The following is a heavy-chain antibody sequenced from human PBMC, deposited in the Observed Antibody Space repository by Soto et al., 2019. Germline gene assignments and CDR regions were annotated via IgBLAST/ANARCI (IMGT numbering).Heavy chain of an antibody. D-gene: IGHD1-26*01. CDR2: INPSGGST. CDR3: ALVGDKGNFDY. J-gene: IGHJ4*02. CDR1: GYTFTSYY. V-gene: IGHV1-46*01. Sequence: GASVKVSCKASGYTFTSYYMHWVRQAPGQGLEWMGIINPSGGSTSYAQKFQGRVTMTRDTSTSTAYMELRSLRSDDTAVYYCALVGDKGNFDYWGQGTLVTVSS.